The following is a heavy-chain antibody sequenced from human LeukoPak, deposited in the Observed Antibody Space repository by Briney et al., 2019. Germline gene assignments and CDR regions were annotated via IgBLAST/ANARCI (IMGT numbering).Heavy chain of an antibody. J-gene: IGHJ4*02. Sequence: ASVKVSCKASGYTFTSYGISWVRQAPGQGLEWMGWISAYNGNTNYAQKLQGRVTMTTDTSTSTAYMELRSLRSDDTAVYYCARGGLRYFDWLSEHYFDYWGQGTLVTVSS. CDR2: ISAYNGNT. D-gene: IGHD3-9*01. V-gene: IGHV1-18*01. CDR1: GYTFTSYG. CDR3: ARGGLRYFDWLSEHYFDY.